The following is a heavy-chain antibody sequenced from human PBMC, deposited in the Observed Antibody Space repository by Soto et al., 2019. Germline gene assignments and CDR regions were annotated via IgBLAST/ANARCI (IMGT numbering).Heavy chain of an antibody. V-gene: IGHV3-48*01. J-gene: IGHJ6*03. CDR3: ARVHYDFWSGPSDYYYYMDV. CDR2: ISSSSSTI. CDR1: GFTFSSYS. Sequence: EVQLVESGGGLVQPGGSLGLSCAASGFTFSSYSMNWVRQAPGKGLEWVSYISSSSSTIYYADSVKGRFTISRDNAKNSLYLQMNSLRAEDTAVYYCARVHYDFWSGPSDYYYYMDVWGKGTTVTVSS. D-gene: IGHD3-3*01.